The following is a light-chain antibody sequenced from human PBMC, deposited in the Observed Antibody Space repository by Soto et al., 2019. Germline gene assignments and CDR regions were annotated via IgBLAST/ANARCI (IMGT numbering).Light chain of an antibody. J-gene: IGKJ4*01. CDR3: EQDDHLPLT. Sequence: DIQMTQSPSSLSASVGDRVTITCQASHDISNYLNWYQQNTGKTPKLLIYDASNLETGVPARFSGSGSGTDFTFTISSLQAEDIATYYCEQDDHLPLTFGGGTKVEIK. CDR2: DAS. V-gene: IGKV1-33*01. CDR1: HDISNY.